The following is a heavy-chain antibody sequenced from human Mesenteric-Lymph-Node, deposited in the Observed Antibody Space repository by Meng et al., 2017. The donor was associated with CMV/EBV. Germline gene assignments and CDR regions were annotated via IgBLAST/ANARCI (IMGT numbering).Heavy chain of an antibody. CDR1: GFTFSSYA. V-gene: IGHV3-23*03. CDR3: AKDQSPYYYGSGSSPPRA. CDR2: IYSGGSSA. J-gene: IGHJ5*02. D-gene: IGHD3-10*01. Sequence: GESLKISCAASGFTFSSYAMSWVRQAPGKGLEWVSVIYSGGSSAYYADSVKGRFTISRDNSKNTLYLQMNSLRAEDTAVYYCAKDQSPYYYGSGSSPPRAWGQGTLVTVSS.